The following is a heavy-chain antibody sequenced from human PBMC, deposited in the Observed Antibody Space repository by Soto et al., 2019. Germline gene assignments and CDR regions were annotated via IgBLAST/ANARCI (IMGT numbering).Heavy chain of an antibody. J-gene: IGHJ4*02. V-gene: IGHV3-53*01. Sequence: LRLSCAASGFTVSNTYMSWVRQAPGKGLECVSIIYSDGRTFYADSVKGRFTISRDNSKNTLFLQMNSLREEDTAVYYCAKSERVDYWGQGTLVTVSS. CDR2: IYSDGRT. CDR1: GFTVSNTY. CDR3: AKSERVDY. D-gene: IGHD6-25*01.